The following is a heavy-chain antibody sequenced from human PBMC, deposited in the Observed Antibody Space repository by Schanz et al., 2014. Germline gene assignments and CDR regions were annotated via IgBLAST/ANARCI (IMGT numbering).Heavy chain of an antibody. Sequence: VHLLESGGGLVQPGGSLRLSCAASGFSFSDYYMSWIRQAPGKGLEWISFINTGSNYINYADSVKGRFTISRDNSKNTLFLQMNSLRAEDTAVYYCARDHTTESYYSAGPPIDYWGQGTLLTVSS. V-gene: IGHV3-11*06. CDR2: INTGSNYI. J-gene: IGHJ4*02. CDR1: GFSFSDYY. CDR3: ARDHTTESYYSAGPPIDY. D-gene: IGHD1-26*01.